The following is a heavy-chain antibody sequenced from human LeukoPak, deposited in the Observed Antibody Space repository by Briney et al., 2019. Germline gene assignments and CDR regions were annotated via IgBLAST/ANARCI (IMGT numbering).Heavy chain of an antibody. CDR2: ISGSGGST. CDR1: GFTFSSYA. CDR3: AKDWYITGTTLLFDY. D-gene: IGHD1-20*01. Sequence: GGSLRLSCAASGFTFSSYAMSWVRQAPGKGLEWVSAISGSGGSTYYADSAKGRFTISRDNSKNTLYLQMNSLRAEDTAVYYCAKDWYITGTTLLFDYWGQGTLVTVSS. V-gene: IGHV3-23*01. J-gene: IGHJ4*02.